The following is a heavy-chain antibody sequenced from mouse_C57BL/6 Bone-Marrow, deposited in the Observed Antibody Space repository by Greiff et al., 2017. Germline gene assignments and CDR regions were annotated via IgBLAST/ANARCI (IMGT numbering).Heavy chain of an antibody. J-gene: IGHJ3*01. Sequence: EVQVVESGGGLVQPGGSLKLSCAASGFTFSDYGMAWVRQAPRKGPEWVAFISNLAYSIYYADTVTGRFTISRGNAKNTLYREMSSLRSEDTAMYYCARLFMITTRRTFAYWGQGTLVTVSA. V-gene: IGHV5-15*01. CDR2: ISNLAYSI. CDR1: GFTFSDYG. D-gene: IGHD2-4*01. CDR3: ARLFMITTRRTFAY.